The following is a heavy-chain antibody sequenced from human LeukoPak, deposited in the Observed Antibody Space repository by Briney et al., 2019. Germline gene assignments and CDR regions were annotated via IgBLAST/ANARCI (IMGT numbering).Heavy chain of an antibody. CDR1: GYTFTSHG. CDR3: ARDRALDDYYYGMDV. J-gene: IGHJ6*02. CDR2: ISAYNGNT. V-gene: IGHV1-18*01. D-gene: IGHD1-1*01. Sequence: ASVKVSCKASGYTFTSHGISWVRQAPGQGLEWMGWISAYNGNTNYAQKLQGRVTMTTDTSTSTAYMELRSLRSDDTAVYYCARDRALDDYYYGMDVWGQGTTVTVSS.